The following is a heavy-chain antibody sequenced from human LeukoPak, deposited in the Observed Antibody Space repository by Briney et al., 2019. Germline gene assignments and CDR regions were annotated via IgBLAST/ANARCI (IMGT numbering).Heavy chain of an antibody. CDR2: INPSGGST. CDR1: GYTFTSYY. Sequence: ASVKVSCKASGYTFTSYYMHWVRQAPGQGLEWMGIINPSGGSTSYAQKFQGRVTMTRDTSTSTVYMELSSLRSEDTAVYYCARPSYYYDSSGSALDYWGQGTLVTVSS. J-gene: IGHJ4*02. V-gene: IGHV1-46*01. D-gene: IGHD3-22*01. CDR3: ARPSYYYDSSGSALDY.